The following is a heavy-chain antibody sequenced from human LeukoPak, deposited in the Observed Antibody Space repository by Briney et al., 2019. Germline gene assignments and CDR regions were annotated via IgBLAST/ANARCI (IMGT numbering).Heavy chain of an antibody. CDR2: FDPEDGET. Sequence: ASVKVSCKVSGYTLTELSMHWVRQAPGKGLEWMGGFDPEDGETIYAQKFQGRVTMTEDASTDTAYMELSSLRSEDTAVYYCAGPARIAAAQDAFDIWGQGTMVTVSS. J-gene: IGHJ3*02. CDR3: AGPARIAAAQDAFDI. V-gene: IGHV1-24*01. CDR1: GYTLTELS. D-gene: IGHD6-13*01.